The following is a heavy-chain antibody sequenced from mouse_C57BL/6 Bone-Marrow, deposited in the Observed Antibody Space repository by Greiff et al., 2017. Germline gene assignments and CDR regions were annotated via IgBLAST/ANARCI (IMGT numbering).Heavy chain of an antibody. CDR2: ISSGSSTI. Sequence: DVMLVESGGGLVKPGGSLKLSCAASGFTFSDYGMHWVRQAPEKGLEWVAYISSGSSTIYYADTVKGRVTISRDNAKNTLFLQMTSLRSEDTAMYYCARGDGSRFDYWGQGTTLTVSS. V-gene: IGHV5-17*01. CDR1: GFTFSDYG. CDR3: ARGDGSRFDY. J-gene: IGHJ2*01. D-gene: IGHD1-1*01.